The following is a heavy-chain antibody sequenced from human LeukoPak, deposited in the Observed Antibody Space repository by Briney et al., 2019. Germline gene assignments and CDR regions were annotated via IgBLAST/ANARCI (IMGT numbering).Heavy chain of an antibody. Sequence: GGSLTLSCAASGIILSSYWMSWVRQAPGKGLEWVANIKQDGSEKWYVDSVKGRFTISRDNSKNTLYLQMNSLRAEDTAVYYCAKDLKQLGRSFDYWGQGTLVTVSS. V-gene: IGHV3-7*03. CDR3: AKDLKQLGRSFDY. CDR1: GIILSSYW. D-gene: IGHD6-6*01. CDR2: IKQDGSEK. J-gene: IGHJ4*02.